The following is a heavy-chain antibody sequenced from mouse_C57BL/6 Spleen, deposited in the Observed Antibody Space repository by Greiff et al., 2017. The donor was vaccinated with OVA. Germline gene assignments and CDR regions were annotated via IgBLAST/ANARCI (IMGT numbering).Heavy chain of an antibody. CDR2: IYPGDGDT. V-gene: IGHV1-82*01. Sequence: VKLMESGPELVKPGASVKISCKASGYAFSSSWMNWVKQRPGKGLEWIGRIYPGDGDTNYNGKFKGKATLTADKSSSTAYMQLSSLTSEDSAVYFCARSQLGRFDYWGQGTTLTVSS. J-gene: IGHJ2*01. D-gene: IGHD4-1*02. CDR3: ARSQLGRFDY. CDR1: GYAFSSSW.